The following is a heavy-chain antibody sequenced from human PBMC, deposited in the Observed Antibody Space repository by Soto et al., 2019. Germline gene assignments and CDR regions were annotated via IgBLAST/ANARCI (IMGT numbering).Heavy chain of an antibody. CDR2: IYHGGSI. Sequence: SETLSLTCAVSGSSISSSNWWSWVRQPPGKWLEWIGGIYHGGSINYNPPLKSRIAISLDKSKNQVSLKLRSVTAADTAVYYCAREGYNYGHYFDSWGQGTLVTVSS. CDR3: AREGYNYGHYFDS. CDR1: GSSISSSNW. D-gene: IGHD5-18*01. V-gene: IGHV4-4*02. J-gene: IGHJ4*02.